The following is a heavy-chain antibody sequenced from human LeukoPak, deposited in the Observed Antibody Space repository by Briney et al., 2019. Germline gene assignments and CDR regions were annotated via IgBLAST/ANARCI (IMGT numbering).Heavy chain of an antibody. J-gene: IGHJ4*02. CDR3: ASDIVATSGDF. V-gene: IGHV3-11*01. D-gene: IGHD5-12*01. CDR2: ITSSGDDI. CDR1: GFSFSDYY. Sequence: GGSLRLSCAASGFSFSDYYMSWIRQAPGKGLEWVAYITSSGDDIYYADSVKGRFTISRDNAKNALFLQMYSLRVEDTATYYCASDIVATSGDFWGQGTLVSVSS.